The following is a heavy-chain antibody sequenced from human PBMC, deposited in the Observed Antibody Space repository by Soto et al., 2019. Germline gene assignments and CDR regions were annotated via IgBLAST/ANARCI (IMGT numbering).Heavy chain of an antibody. Sequence: PGGSLRLSCAASGFTFSSYAMSWVRQAPGKGLEWVSAISGSGGSTYYADSVKGRFTISRDNSKNTLYLQMNSLRAEDTAVYYCAKDHAQWELERDYFDYWGQGTLVTVSS. J-gene: IGHJ4*02. V-gene: IGHV3-23*01. CDR2: ISGSGGST. CDR1: GFTFSSYA. D-gene: IGHD1-26*01. CDR3: AKDHAQWELERDYFDY.